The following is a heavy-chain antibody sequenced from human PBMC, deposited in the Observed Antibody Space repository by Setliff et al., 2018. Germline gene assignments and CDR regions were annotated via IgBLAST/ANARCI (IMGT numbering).Heavy chain of an antibody. J-gene: IGHJ5*02. V-gene: IGHV1-69*13. D-gene: IGHD3-3*01. Sequence: SVKVSCKASGGTFSSYAISWVRQVPGQGLEWMGGIIPIFGTANYAQKFQGRVTITADESTSTVYMELSSLRSEDTAVYYCARGGIGFSEITIFGVALYWFDPWGQGTLVTVSS. CDR2: IIPIFGTA. CDR3: ARGGIGFSEITIFGVALYWFDP. CDR1: GGTFSSYA.